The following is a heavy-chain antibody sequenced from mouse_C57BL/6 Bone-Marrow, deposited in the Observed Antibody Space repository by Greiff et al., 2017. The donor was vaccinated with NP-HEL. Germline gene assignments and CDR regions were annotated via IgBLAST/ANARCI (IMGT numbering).Heavy chain of an antibody. CDR3: ARHPPNWAYFDY. CDR1: GFSFNTYA. CDR2: IRRKSNNYAT. Sequence: EVQLVESGGGLVQPKGSLKLSCAASGFSFNTYAMNWVRQAPGKGLEWVARIRRKSNNYATYYDDSVKDRFTISRDDSESMLYLQMNNLKTEDTAMYYCARHPPNWAYFDYWGQGTTLTVSS. J-gene: IGHJ2*01. V-gene: IGHV10-1*01. D-gene: IGHD4-1*01.